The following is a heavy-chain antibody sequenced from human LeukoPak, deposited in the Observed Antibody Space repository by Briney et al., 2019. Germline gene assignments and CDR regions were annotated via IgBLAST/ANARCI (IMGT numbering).Heavy chain of an antibody. CDR2: IIPIFGTA. CDR1: GGSFSSYA. D-gene: IGHD3-22*01. V-gene: IGHV1-69*05. Sequence: SVKVSCKSSGGSFSSYAISWVRQAPGQGLEWMGRIIPIFGTANYAQKFQGRVTITTDESTSTAYMELSSMRSEDAAVYYCARASYYYDSSGYPTYFDYWGQGTLVTVSS. J-gene: IGHJ4*02. CDR3: ARASYYYDSSGYPTYFDY.